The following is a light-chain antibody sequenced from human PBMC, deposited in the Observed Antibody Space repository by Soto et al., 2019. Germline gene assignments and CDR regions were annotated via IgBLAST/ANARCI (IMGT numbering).Light chain of an antibody. CDR2: DNV. CDR1: GSNLGRNY. CDR3: GSWDNILRAYV. V-gene: IGLV1-51*01. Sequence: QSVLTQPPSVSATPGQKVTISCSGSGSNLGRNYVSWYQQLPGTAPKLLIYDNVYRFSGIPDRFSASKSGTSATVGITGLQTGDEGDYYCGSWDNILRAYVFGTGTKLTVL. J-gene: IGLJ1*01.